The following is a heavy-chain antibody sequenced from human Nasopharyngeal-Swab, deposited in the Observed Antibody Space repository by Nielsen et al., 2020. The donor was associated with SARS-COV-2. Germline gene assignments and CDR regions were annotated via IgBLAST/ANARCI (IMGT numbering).Heavy chain of an antibody. CDR3: ARGFDY. CDR1: NGSISNYY. J-gene: IGHJ4*02. V-gene: IGHV4-59*13. Sequence: SETLSLTCTVSNGSISNYYWNWIRQPPGKGLEWIGHVYNRGSTSYNPALKSRVTISADTSKNQFSLKLSSVTAADTAVYYCARGFDYWGQGTLVTVSS. CDR2: VYNRGST.